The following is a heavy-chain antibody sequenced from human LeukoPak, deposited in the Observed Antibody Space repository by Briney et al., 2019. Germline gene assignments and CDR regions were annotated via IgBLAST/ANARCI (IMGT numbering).Heavy chain of an antibody. CDR1: GFTVSSNY. V-gene: IGHV3-53*01. D-gene: IGHD6-19*01. J-gene: IGHJ3*02. Sequence: GGSLRLSCAASGFTVSSNYMSWVRQAPGKGLEWVSVIYSGGSTYYADSVKGRFTISRDNSKNTLYLQMNSLRAEDTAVYYCASSGWYKGVAFDIWGQGTMVTVSS. CDR3: ASSGWYKGVAFDI. CDR2: IYSGGST.